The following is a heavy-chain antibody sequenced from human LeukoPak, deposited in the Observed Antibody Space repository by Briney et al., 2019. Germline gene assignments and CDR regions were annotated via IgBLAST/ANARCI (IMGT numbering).Heavy chain of an antibody. D-gene: IGHD1-14*01. Sequence: SETLSLTCAVFGGSFSGYYWSWIRQPPGKGLEWIGEINHSGSTNYNPSLKSRVTISVDTSKNQFSLKLSSVTAADTAVYYCARGRRQYYYYGMDVWGQGTTVTVSS. CDR2: INHSGST. V-gene: IGHV4-34*01. CDR3: ARGRRQYYYYGMDV. J-gene: IGHJ6*02. CDR1: GGSFSGYY.